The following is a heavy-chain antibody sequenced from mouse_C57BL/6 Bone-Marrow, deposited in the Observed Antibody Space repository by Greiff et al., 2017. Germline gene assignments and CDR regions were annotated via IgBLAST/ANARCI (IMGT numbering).Heavy chain of an antibody. CDR3: ARTWGYDEDAMDY. Sequence: VQLQQSGPELVKPGASVKISCKASGYSFTDYNMNWVQQSNGKSLEWIGVINPNYGTTSYNQKFKGKATLTVAQSSSTVYMQLNSLTSEDSTVYYCARTWGYDEDAMDYWGQGTSVTVSS. D-gene: IGHD2-2*01. CDR2: INPNYGTT. J-gene: IGHJ4*01. V-gene: IGHV1-39*01. CDR1: GYSFTDYN.